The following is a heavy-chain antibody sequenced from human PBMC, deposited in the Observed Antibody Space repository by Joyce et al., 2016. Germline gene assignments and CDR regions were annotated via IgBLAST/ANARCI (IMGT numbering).Heavy chain of an antibody. CDR3: ARHYRNWHFRSNYNIGSSYEGHVAFDI. V-gene: IGHV5-51*01. CDR1: GYIFTNYW. J-gene: IGHJ3*02. CDR2: IYTGELET. Sequence: EVQLVQSGTVVKKTGESLKISCEGSGYIFTNYWVAWVRQLPGKGLEWMGIIYTGELETKDSPAVKGQVRITADKFMNNAYPQWGSLKAADTARYYWARHYRNWHFRSNYNIGSSYEGHVAFDIWGQGTMVSVSS. D-gene: IGHD3-22*01.